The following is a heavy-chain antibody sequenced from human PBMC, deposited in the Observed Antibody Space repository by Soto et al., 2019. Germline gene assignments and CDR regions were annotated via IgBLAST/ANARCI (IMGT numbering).Heavy chain of an antibody. J-gene: IGHJ4*02. CDR3: ARTDKYNSQSSGWANRLDY. Sequence: EVQLLESGGDLVQPGGSLRLSCAASGFIFSNYAMTWVRQAPGKGPEWVSTFTSGGSTYYRDTVKGRFTISRDNSKTTLYLQMNSLRAEDTAVYYCARTDKYNSQSSGWANRLDYWGQGTLVTVSS. CDR1: GFIFSNYA. D-gene: IGHD6-19*01. CDR2: FTSGGST. V-gene: IGHV3-23*01.